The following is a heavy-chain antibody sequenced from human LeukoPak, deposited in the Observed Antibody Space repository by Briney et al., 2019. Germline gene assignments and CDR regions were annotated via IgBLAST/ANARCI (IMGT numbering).Heavy chain of an antibody. V-gene: IGHV4-34*01. J-gene: IGHJ5*02. CDR3: ARPLTYYYDSSGSNWFDP. Sequence: SETLSLTCAVYGGSFSGDFWSWIRQSPGKGLEWIGEINHSGSTNYNPSLKSRVTISVDTSKNQFSLKLSSVTAADTAVYYCARPLTYYYDSSGSNWFDPWGQGTLVTVSS. CDR1: GGSFSGDF. CDR2: INHSGST. D-gene: IGHD3-22*01.